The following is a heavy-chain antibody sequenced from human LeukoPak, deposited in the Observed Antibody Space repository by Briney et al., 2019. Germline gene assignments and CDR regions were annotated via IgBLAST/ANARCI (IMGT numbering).Heavy chain of an antibody. J-gene: IGHJ5*02. Sequence: ASVKVSCKASGYTVTGYYMHWVRQAPVQGLEWMGWINPNSGGTNYAQKFQGRVTMTRDTSISTAYMELSRLRSDDTAVYYCARDSTLGYCTGGVCYWFDPWGQGTLVTVSS. CDR3: ARDSTLGYCTGGVCYWFDP. V-gene: IGHV1-2*02. D-gene: IGHD2-8*02. CDR1: GYTVTGYY. CDR2: INPNSGGT.